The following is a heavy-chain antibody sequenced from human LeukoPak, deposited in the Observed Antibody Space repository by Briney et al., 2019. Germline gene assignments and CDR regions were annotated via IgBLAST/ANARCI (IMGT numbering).Heavy chain of an antibody. V-gene: IGHV3-30-3*01. D-gene: IGHD3-22*01. CDR1: GFTFSSYA. Sequence: AGGSLRLSCAASGFTFSSYAMHWVRQAPGKGLEWVTIISYDGSNKYYADSVKGRFTNSRDNSKNTLYLQMNSLRAEDTAVYYCARGQGDSSAGLDYWGQETLVTVSS. CDR2: ISYDGSNK. J-gene: IGHJ4*02. CDR3: ARGQGDSSAGLDY.